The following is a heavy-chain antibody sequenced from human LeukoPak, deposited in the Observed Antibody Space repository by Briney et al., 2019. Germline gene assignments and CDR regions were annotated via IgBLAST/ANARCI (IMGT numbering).Heavy chain of an antibody. CDR1: GFTFSSYS. CDR2: ISNSSSYI. CDR3: AQSHDFWSGYRYWYFDY. V-gene: IGHV3-21*01. J-gene: IGHJ4*02. D-gene: IGHD3-3*01. Sequence: GGSLRLSCAASGFTFSSYSMNWVRQAPGKGLEWVSSISNSSSYIYYADSVEGRFTISRDNAKNSLYLQMTSLRAEDTAVYYCAQSHDFWSGYRYWYFDYWGQGTLVTVSS.